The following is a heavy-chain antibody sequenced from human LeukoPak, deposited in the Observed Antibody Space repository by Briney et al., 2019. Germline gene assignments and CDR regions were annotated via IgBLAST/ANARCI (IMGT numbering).Heavy chain of an antibody. CDR3: TKSPISRLVEHAFDL. J-gene: IGHJ3*01. Sequence: ASVKVSCKVSGNTLNEASMHWVRQAPGKGLEWMGGYYPVGAKTIYAQKFQARVTMTEDTSTDTAYMDLSRLTSEDTAMYYCTKSPISRLVEHAFDLWGQGTAVTVSP. V-gene: IGHV1-24*01. D-gene: IGHD2-15*01. CDR1: GNTLNEAS. CDR2: YYPVGAKT.